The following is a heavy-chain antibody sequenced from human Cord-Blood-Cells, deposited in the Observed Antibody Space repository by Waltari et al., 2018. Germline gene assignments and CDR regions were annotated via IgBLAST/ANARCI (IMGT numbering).Heavy chain of an antibody. CDR1: GYTFTSYY. Sequence: QVQLVQSGAEVKKPGASVKVSCKASGYTFTSYYMHWVRQAPGQGLEWMGRSNPSGGSTSYAQKFQGRVTMTRDTSTSTVYMELSSLRSEDTAVYYCARRWQGIVGATCFDYWGQGTLVTVSS. D-gene: IGHD1-26*01. V-gene: IGHV1-46*01. J-gene: IGHJ4*02. CDR3: ARRWQGIVGATCFDY. CDR2: SNPSGGST.